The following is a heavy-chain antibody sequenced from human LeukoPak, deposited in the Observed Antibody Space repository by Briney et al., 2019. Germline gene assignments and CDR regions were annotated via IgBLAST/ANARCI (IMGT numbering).Heavy chain of an antibody. V-gene: IGHV3-74*01. CDR1: GFTFSSYW. Sequence: GGSLRLSCAASGFTFSSYWMHWVRQAPGKGLVWVSRIKSDGSNTNYADSVKGRFTISRDNAKNTLHLQMNSLRAEDTAVYYCARDLWELSSAIDYWGQGTLVTVSS. CDR3: ARDLWELSSAIDY. CDR2: IKSDGSNT. J-gene: IGHJ4*02. D-gene: IGHD1-26*01.